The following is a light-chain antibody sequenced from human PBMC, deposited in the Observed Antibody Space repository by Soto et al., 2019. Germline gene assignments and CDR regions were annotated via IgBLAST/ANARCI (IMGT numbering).Light chain of an antibody. V-gene: IGKV1-5*01. CDR1: QSISSW. J-gene: IGKJ1*01. Sequence: DIQMPQSPSTMSASVGASLTITCRASQSISSWLAWYQQKPGKDPKLLIYDASSLESGVPSRFSGSGSGTEFTLTISSLQPDDFATYYCKQYNSYCTVGQGNKVDIK. CDR3: KQYNSYCT. CDR2: DAS.